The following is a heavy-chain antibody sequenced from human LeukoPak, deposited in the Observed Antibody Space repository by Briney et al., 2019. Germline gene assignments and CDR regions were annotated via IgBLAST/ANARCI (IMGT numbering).Heavy chain of an antibody. V-gene: IGHV3-21*01. CDR3: ARDPTDCGGDCYMFDY. CDR2: ISSSSSYI. J-gene: IGHJ4*02. Sequence: GGSLRLSCAASGFTFSSYSMNWVRQAPGKGLEWVSSISSSSSYIYYADSVKGRLTIFRDNAKNALYLQMNSLRAEDTAVYYCARDPTDCGGDCYMFDYWGQGTLVTVSS. CDR1: GFTFSSYS. D-gene: IGHD2-21*01.